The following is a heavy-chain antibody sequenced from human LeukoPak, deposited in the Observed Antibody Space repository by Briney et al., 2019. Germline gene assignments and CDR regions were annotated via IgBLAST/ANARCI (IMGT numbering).Heavy chain of an antibody. J-gene: IGHJ4*02. CDR2: ISAYNGNT. D-gene: IGHD3-10*01. V-gene: IGHV1-18*01. CDR3: ARDRGDYYGSGSYYKHFDY. Sequence: ASVKASCKASGYTFTSYGISWVRQAPGQGLEWMGWISAYNGNTKYAQKLQGRVTTTTDTSTSTAYMELRSLRSDDTAVYYCARDRGDYYGSGSYYKHFDYWGQGTLVTVSS. CDR1: GYTFTSYG.